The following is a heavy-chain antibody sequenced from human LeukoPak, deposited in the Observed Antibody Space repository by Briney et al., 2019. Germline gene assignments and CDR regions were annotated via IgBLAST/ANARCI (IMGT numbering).Heavy chain of an antibody. CDR1: GFTFDDYG. CDR3: ARDTYPRASYYFDY. D-gene: IGHD2-2*01. Sequence: GGSLRLSCAASGFTFDDYGMSWVRQAPGKGLEWVSGINWNGGSTGYADSVKGRFTISRDNAKNSLYLQMNSLRAEDTALYYCARDTYPRASYYFDYWGQGTLVTVSS. CDR2: INWNGGST. J-gene: IGHJ4*02. V-gene: IGHV3-20*04.